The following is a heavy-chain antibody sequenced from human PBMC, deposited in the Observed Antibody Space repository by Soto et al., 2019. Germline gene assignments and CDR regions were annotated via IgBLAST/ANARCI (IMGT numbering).Heavy chain of an antibody. CDR3: AKDLTRQLAYWLDP. J-gene: IGHJ5*02. V-gene: IGHV1-69*13. CDR2: IIPIFGTA. D-gene: IGHD6-6*01. Sequence: GASVKVSCKASGGTFSSYAISWVRQAPGQRLEWMGGIIPIFGTANYAQKFQGRVTITADESTSTAYMELSSLRSEDTAVYYCAKDLTRQLAYWLDPWGQGTQVTVSS. CDR1: GGTFSSYA.